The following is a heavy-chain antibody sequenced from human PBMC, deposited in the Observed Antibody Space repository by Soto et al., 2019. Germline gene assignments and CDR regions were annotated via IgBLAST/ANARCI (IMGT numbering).Heavy chain of an antibody. CDR3: ARNGYYGSGSDWGPYYFDY. CDR1: GFTFSSYG. J-gene: IGHJ4*02. Sequence: QVQLVESGGGVVQPGRSLRLSCAASGFTFSSYGMHWVRQAPGKGLEWVAVIWYDGSNKYYADSVKGRFTISRDNSKNTLYLQMNSLRAEDTAVYYCARNGYYGSGSDWGPYYFDYWGQGTLVTVSS. CDR2: IWYDGSNK. D-gene: IGHD3-10*01. V-gene: IGHV3-33*01.